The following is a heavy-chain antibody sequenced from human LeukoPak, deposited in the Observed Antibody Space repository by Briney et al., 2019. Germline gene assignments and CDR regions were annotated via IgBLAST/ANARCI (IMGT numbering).Heavy chain of an antibody. CDR2: INWSGGST. V-gene: IGHV3-20*01. CDR1: GFTFDDDG. Sequence: PGGSLRLSCAASGFTFDDDGMSWVRQVPGKGLEWVSGINWSGGSTVYADCVKGRFTISRDNAKNSLYLQMNSLRAEDAALYHCARDLGSGLFDYWGQGILVTVSS. D-gene: IGHD3-3*01. J-gene: IGHJ4*02. CDR3: ARDLGSGLFDY.